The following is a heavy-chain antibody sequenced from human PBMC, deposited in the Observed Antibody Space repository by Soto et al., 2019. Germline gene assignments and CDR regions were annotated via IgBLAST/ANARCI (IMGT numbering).Heavy chain of an antibody. J-gene: IGHJ6*02. CDR2: ISSDSRNI. Sequence: GGSLRLSCAASGFSFSSYSMSWVRQTPGKGLEWVSYISSDSRNIYYGDSVKGRFTISRDNARNSVYLQMNSLRDEDTAVYYCARIKLVDFFFINVDVYDMDVWGQGTPVTVSS. V-gene: IGHV3-48*02. D-gene: IGHD2-15*01. CDR1: GFSFSSYS. CDR3: ARIKLVDFFFINVDVYDMDV.